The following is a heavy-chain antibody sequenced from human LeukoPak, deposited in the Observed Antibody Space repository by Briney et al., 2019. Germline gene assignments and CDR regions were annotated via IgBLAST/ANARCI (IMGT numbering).Heavy chain of an antibody. CDR1: GGSFSGYY. Sequence: SETLSLTCAVYGGSFSGYYWSWFRQPPGKGLEWIGEINHSGSTNYNPSLKSRVTISVDTSKNQFSLKLSSVTAADTAVYYCARGRALVEATVTTTWYFDLWGRGTLVTVSS. CDR3: ARGRALVEATVTTTWYFDL. CDR2: INHSGST. D-gene: IGHD4-11*01. J-gene: IGHJ2*01. V-gene: IGHV4-34*01.